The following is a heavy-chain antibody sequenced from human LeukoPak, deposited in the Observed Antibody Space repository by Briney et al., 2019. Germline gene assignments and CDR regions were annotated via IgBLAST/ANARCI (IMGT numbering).Heavy chain of an antibody. CDR3: ARIPEY. CDR1: GFNFSNYA. V-gene: IGHV3-64*01. CDR2: ISRSGGDT. Sequence: GGSLRLSCVASGFNFSNYAMHWVRQAPGKGLEFVSAISRSGGDTSYGNFVKGRFSISRGNIRNTVDLHMGALRPEDSGIYYCARIPEYWGQGTLVTVSS. D-gene: IGHD2-21*01. J-gene: IGHJ4*02.